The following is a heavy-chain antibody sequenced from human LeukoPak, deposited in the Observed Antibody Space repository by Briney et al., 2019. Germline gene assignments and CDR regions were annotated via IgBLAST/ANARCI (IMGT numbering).Heavy chain of an antibody. D-gene: IGHD5-24*01. Sequence: GESLKISCRGSGYSFTTYWIGLGRQMPGKGLEWMGIIYPGDSDTRYSPSFQGQVTISADMSTSTAYLQWSSLRASDTAMYYCARASRDGYNQNFDHWGQGTLVTVSS. J-gene: IGHJ4*02. CDR1: GYSFTTYW. CDR2: IYPGDSDT. V-gene: IGHV5-51*01. CDR3: ARASRDGYNQNFDH.